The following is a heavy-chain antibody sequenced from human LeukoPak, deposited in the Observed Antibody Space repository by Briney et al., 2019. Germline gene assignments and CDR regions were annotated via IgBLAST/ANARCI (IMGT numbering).Heavy chain of an antibody. CDR3: ARLISGAGEDYHFYYMDV. J-gene: IGHJ6*03. CDR1: VGSFSSGSAY. Sequence: SETLSLTCTVSVGSFSSGSAYLSWIRQPAGEGLECIVRISISGRTLYNPSPKSRVTILEETSKSNFSLRLSSVTAAATAVYFCARLISGAGEDYHFYYMDVWGRGTTVTVSS. CDR2: ISISGRT. D-gene: IGHD6-13*01. V-gene: IGHV4-61*02.